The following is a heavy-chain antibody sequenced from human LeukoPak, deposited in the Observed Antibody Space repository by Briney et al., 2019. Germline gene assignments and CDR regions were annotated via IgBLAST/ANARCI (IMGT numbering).Heavy chain of an antibody. Sequence: GGSLRLSCAASGFTFSSYGMSWVRQAPGKGLEWVSAISGSGGSTYYADSVKGRFTISRDNSKNTLYLQMNSLRAEDTAVYYCAKLSISNIVVVVAAPTDYWGQGTLVTVSS. CDR2: ISGSGGST. CDR1: GFTFSSYG. D-gene: IGHD2-15*01. CDR3: AKLSISNIVVVVAAPTDY. J-gene: IGHJ4*02. V-gene: IGHV3-23*01.